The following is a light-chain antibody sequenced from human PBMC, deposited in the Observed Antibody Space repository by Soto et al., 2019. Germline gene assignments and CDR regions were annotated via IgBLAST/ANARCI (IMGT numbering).Light chain of an antibody. Sequence: DIELTQSPATLSLSPGDRVTISCRASQTVSSCLAWYQQKPGQAPKLLIYNASTIDTGIPSRFSGSGSGTDVSLTISSLEHEDFAVYYCQQRSNWPPWTFGQGTKVDI. J-gene: IGKJ1*01. CDR3: QQRSNWPPWT. CDR1: QTVSSC. CDR2: NAS. V-gene: IGKV3-11*01.